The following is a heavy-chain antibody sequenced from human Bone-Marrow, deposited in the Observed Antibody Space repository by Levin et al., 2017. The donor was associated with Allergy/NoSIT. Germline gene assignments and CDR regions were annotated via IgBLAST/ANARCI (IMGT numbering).Heavy chain of an antibody. CDR2: IKVDGSER. V-gene: IGHV3-7*04. Sequence: GESLKISCAASGFTFSRYWMNWVRQAPGKGLEWVASIKVDGSERYYVDSVKGRFTISRDNAKNSLYLQMNSLRAEDTAVYYCARDHDRGWAWDYWGQGSLVTVSS. CDR3: ARDHDRGWAWDY. CDR1: GFTFSRYW. J-gene: IGHJ4*02. D-gene: IGHD6-19*01.